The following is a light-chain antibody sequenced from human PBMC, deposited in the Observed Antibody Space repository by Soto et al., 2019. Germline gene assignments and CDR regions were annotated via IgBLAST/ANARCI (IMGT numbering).Light chain of an antibody. CDR1: QSIMSW. J-gene: IGKJ4*01. CDR2: AAS. CDR3: QQLHSYPLT. V-gene: IGKV1-5*01. Sequence: DIQMTQSPSTLSASVGDRVTITCRASQSIMSWLAWYQQKPRKAPKLLIYAASTLQSGVPSRFSGSGSGTDFTLTIYSLQPEDFATYYCQQLHSYPLTFGGGTMVEIK.